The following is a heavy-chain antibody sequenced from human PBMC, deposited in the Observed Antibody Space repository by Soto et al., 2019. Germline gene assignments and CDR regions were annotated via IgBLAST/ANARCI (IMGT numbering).Heavy chain of an antibody. Sequence: PVKGSRKASGGAFSSDAISWVRQAPGQGLEWMGGIIPIFGTANYAQKFQGRVTITADESTSTAYMELSSLRSEDTAVYYCAVGGVYNTQNCFDPWGQGTLVTVSS. J-gene: IGHJ5*02. CDR2: IIPIFGTA. V-gene: IGHV1-69*13. CDR1: GGAFSSDA. CDR3: AVGGVYNTQNCFDP. D-gene: IGHD3-16*01.